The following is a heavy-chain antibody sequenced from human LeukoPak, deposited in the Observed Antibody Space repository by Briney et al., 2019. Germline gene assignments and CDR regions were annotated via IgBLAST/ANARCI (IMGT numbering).Heavy chain of an antibody. Sequence: PSETLSLTCTVSGYSISSGYYWGWIRPPPGKGLEWIGIIYHSGSTYYNPSLKRRVTISVDTSKNQFSLKLSSATAADTAVYYCARVSGYDWDDSYYYMDVWGKGTTVTVSS. V-gene: IGHV4-38-2*02. CDR3: ARVSGYDWDDSYYYMDV. CDR1: GYSISSGYY. CDR2: IYHSGST. J-gene: IGHJ6*03. D-gene: IGHD5-12*01.